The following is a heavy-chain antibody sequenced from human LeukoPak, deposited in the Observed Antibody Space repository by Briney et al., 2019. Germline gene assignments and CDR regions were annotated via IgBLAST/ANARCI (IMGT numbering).Heavy chain of an antibody. CDR1: GYTFTSHY. D-gene: IGHD2-15*01. Sequence: ASVKVSCKASGYTFTSHYMHWVRQAPGQGLEWMGIINPSGGSTSYAQKFQGRVTMTRDMSTSTVYMELSSLRSEDTAVYYCARAVGYCSGGSCYSNWFDPWGQGTLVTVSS. J-gene: IGHJ5*02. V-gene: IGHV1-46*01. CDR2: INPSGGST. CDR3: ARAVGYCSGGSCYSNWFDP.